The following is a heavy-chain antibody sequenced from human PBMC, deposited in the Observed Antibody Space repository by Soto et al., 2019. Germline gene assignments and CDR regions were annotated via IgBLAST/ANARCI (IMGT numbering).Heavy chain of an antibody. CDR1: GFTFSSYA. CDR2: ISYDGSNK. V-gene: IGHV3-30-3*01. CDR3: ARFGPGDY. Sequence: QVQLVESGGGVVQPGRSLRLSCAASGFTFSSYAMHWVRQAPGKGLEWVAVISYDGSNKYYADSVKGRFTISRDNSKNTLYLQMNSLRAEDTAVYYCARFGPGDYWGQGTLVTVSS. J-gene: IGHJ4*02. D-gene: IGHD3-10*01.